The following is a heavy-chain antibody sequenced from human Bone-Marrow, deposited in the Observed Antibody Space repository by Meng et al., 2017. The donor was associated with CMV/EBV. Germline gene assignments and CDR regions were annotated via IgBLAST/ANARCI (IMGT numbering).Heavy chain of an antibody. CDR3: IRDYTGTGKYYFDY. J-gene: IGHJ4*02. V-gene: IGHV3-49*04. D-gene: IGHD1-1*01. CDR1: GFTFSNAW. CDR2: IRSKAYGGTT. Sequence: GESLKISCAASGFTFSNAWMSWVRQAPGKGLEWVGFIRSKAYGGTTEYAASVKGRFTISRDDSKSIAYLQMNSLKTEDTAVYYCIRDYTGTGKYYFDYWGQGTLVTVSS.